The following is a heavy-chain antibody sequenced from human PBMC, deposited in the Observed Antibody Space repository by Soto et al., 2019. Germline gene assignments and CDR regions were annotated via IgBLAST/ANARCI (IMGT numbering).Heavy chain of an antibody. CDR1: GGTFSSYA. CDR2: IIPIFGTA. V-gene: IGHV1-69*13. D-gene: IGHD2-2*01. Sequence: RASVKVSCKASGGTFSSYAISWVRQAPGQGLEWMGGIIPIFGTANYAQKFQGRVTITADESTSTAYIELSSLRSEDTAVYYCARGRYCSSTSCHYYYYYGMDVWGQGTTVTVSS. J-gene: IGHJ6*02. CDR3: ARGRYCSSTSCHYYYYYGMDV.